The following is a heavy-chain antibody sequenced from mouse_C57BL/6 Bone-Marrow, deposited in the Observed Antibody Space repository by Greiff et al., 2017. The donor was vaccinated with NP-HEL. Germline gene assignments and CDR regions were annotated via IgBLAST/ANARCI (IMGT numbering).Heavy chain of an antibody. D-gene: IGHD1-1*01. CDR1: GFSLTSYC. CDR2: IWSGGST. Sequence: QVQLQQSGPGLVQPSQSLSITCTVSGFSLTSYCVHWVRQSPGKGLEWLGVIWSGGSTDYNAAFISRLSISKDKSKGQVFFKMNRLQATDTAIYYCARGNYYGSLYFDYWGQGTTLTVSS. CDR3: ARGNYYGSLYFDY. J-gene: IGHJ2*01. V-gene: IGHV2-2*02.